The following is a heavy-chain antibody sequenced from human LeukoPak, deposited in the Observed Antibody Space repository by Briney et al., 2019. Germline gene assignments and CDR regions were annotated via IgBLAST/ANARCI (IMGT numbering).Heavy chain of an antibody. V-gene: IGHV4-30-2*01. CDR2: IYHSGIS. J-gene: IGHJ5*02. CDR1: GDSISSGAYG. CDR3: ARDLRGCDSATCYRWFDP. D-gene: IGHD2-2*01. Sequence: PSQTLSLTCTVSGDSISSGAYGWSWIRQPPGKGLEWIGDIYHSGISSYSPSLKSRVTISVDSSKNHFSLRLTSVTAADTAVYFCARDLRGCDSATCYRWFDPWGQGTLVIVSS.